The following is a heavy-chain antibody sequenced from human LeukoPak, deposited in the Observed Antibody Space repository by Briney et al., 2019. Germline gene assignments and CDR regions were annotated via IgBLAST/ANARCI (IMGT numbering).Heavy chain of an antibody. CDR2: IYYSGST. D-gene: IGHD2-2*02. CDR3: ATHKYTTASLH. CDR1: GGSISSYY. Sequence: SETLSLTCTVSGGSISSYYWSWIRQPPGKGLEWIGYIYYSGSTNYNPSLKSRVTISVDTSKNQFSLKLSSVTAADMAVYYCATHKYTTASLHWGQGTLVTVSS. V-gene: IGHV4-59*08. J-gene: IGHJ4*02.